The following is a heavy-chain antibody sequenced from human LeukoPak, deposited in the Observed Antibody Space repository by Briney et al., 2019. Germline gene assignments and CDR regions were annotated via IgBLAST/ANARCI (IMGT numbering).Heavy chain of an antibody. V-gene: IGHV3-7*01. Sequence: GGSLRLSRAASGLSFSNYWMSWVRQAPGKGLEWVANIQEDGNQGYYVDSVKGRFTITRDNAKNSLYLQMNSLRAEDTALYYCVRGGATFENWGQGTLDTVSS. CDR3: VRGGATFEN. CDR1: GLSFSNYW. D-gene: IGHD1-26*01. J-gene: IGHJ4*02. CDR2: IQEDGNQG.